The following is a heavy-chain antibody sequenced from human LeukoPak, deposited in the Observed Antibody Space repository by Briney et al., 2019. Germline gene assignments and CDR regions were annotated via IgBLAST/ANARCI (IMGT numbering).Heavy chain of an antibody. V-gene: IGHV3-23*01. CDR1: GFTFSSYA. Sequence: PGGSLRLPCAASGFTFSSYAMSWVRQAPEKGLEWVSAISGSGGSTYYADSVKGRFTISRDNSKSTLFLQMNSLRAEDTAVYYCAKDPRVGSRVATPCHWGQGTLVTVSS. CDR3: AKDPRVGSRVATPCH. D-gene: IGHD5-24*01. J-gene: IGHJ4*02. CDR2: ISGSGGST.